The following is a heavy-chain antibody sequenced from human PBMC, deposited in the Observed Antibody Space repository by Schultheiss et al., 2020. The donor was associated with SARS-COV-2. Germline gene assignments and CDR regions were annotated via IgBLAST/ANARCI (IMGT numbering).Heavy chain of an antibody. V-gene: IGHV3-23*01. CDR2: ISGSGGST. CDR3: AKDYRESSGYYGLFDY. CDR1: GFTFSSYA. D-gene: IGHD3-22*01. Sequence: GGSLRLSCAASGFTFSSYAISWVRQAPGKGLEWVSAISGSGGSTYYADSVKGRFTISRDNSKNTLYLQMNSLRAEDTAVYYCAKDYRESSGYYGLFDYWGQGTLVTVSS. J-gene: IGHJ4*02.